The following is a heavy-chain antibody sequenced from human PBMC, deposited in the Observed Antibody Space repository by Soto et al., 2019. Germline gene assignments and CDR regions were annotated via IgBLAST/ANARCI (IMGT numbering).Heavy chain of an antibody. CDR3: AKCAGSGWYPDY. CDR1: GFTFSSYA. D-gene: IGHD6-19*01. CDR2: ISGSGGNT. Sequence: EVQLLESAGGLVQPGGSLSLSCAASGFTFSSYAMRWVRQAPGKGLEWVSAISGSGGNTYYADSVKGRFTISRDNSKNTLCLQLNSLRAEDTAVYYCAKCAGSGWYPDYWGQGPLVTVSS. J-gene: IGHJ4*02. V-gene: IGHV3-23*01.